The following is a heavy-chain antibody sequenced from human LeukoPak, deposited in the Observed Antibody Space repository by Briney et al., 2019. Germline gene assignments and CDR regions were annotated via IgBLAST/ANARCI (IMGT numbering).Heavy chain of an antibody. D-gene: IGHD6-13*01. CDR2: ISPSGTDI. Sequence: GGSLRLSCAVSGFTFTDTYMTWIRQAPGKGLESLSYISPSGTDISYADSVKGRFTISRDNAKNSLYLQMNSLRAEDTAVYYCARASSSWDLDYWGQGTLVTVSS. J-gene: IGHJ4*02. CDR3: ARASSSWDLDY. V-gene: IGHV3-11*04. CDR1: GFTFTDTY.